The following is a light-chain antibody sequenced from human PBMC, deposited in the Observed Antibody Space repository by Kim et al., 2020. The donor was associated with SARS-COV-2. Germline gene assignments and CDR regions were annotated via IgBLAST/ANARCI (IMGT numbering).Light chain of an antibody. CDR2: GAS. CDR1: QSVSSSY. V-gene: IGKV3-20*01. CDR3: QQYGSSLFT. J-gene: IGKJ4*01. Sequence: LSPGERATLSCRASQSVSSSYLAWYQQKPGQAPRLLIYGASSRATGIPDRFSGSGSGTDFTLTISRLEPEDFAVYYCQQYGSSLFTFGGGTKLEI.